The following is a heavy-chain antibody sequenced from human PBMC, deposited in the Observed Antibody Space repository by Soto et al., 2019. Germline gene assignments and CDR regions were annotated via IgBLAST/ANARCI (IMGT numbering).Heavy chain of an antibody. CDR1: GYSFTSYW. D-gene: IGHD2-2*01. J-gene: IGHJ6*02. Sequence: GESLKISCKGSGYSFTSYWISWVRQMPGKGLEWMGRIDPSDSYTNYSPSFQGHVTISADKSISTAYLQWSSLKASDTAMYYRARRPAGTSPYYYYGMDVWGQGTTVTVSS. CDR2: IDPSDSYT. CDR3: ARRPAGTSPYYYYGMDV. V-gene: IGHV5-10-1*01.